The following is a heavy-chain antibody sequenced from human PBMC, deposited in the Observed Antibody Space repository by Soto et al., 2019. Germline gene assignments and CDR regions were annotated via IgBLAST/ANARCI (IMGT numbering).Heavy chain of an antibody. CDR1: GLTFISYA. J-gene: IGHJ6*02. D-gene: IGHD3-9*01. CDR3: ARGGYYDILTGYYYYYGMDV. CDR2: ISGSGGST. V-gene: IGHV3-23*01. Sequence: GGSLRLSCAASGLTFISYAMSWVRQAPGKGLEWVSAISGSGGSTYYADSVKGRFTISRDNSKNTLYLQMNSLRAEDTAVYYCARGGYYDILTGYYYYYGMDVWGQGTTVTVSS.